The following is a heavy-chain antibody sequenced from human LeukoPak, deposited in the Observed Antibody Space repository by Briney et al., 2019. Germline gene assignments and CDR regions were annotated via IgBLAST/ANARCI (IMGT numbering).Heavy chain of an antibody. CDR1: GGSISSYY. CDR3: ARWGDNYYDSRHDY. V-gene: IGHV4-4*07. D-gene: IGHD3-22*01. CDR2: IYTSGST. J-gene: IGHJ4*02. Sequence: PSETLSLTCTVSGGSISSYYWSWIRQPAGKGLEWIGRIYTSGSTNYNPSLKSRVTMSVDTSKNQLSLKLSSVTAADTAVYYCARWGDNYYDSRHDYWGQGTLVTVSS.